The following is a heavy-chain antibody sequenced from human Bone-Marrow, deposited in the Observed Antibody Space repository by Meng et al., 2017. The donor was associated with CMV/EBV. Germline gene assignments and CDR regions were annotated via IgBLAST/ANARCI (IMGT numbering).Heavy chain of an antibody. D-gene: IGHD4-23*01. CDR1: GFTFSSYW. J-gene: IGHJ1*01. Sequence: GSVKVSCAASGFTFSSYWMHWVRQAPGKGLVWVSRINSDGSSTSYADSVKGRFTISRDNAKNTLYLQMNSLRAEDTAVYYCTAPGGNLPVWGQGTLVTVSS. V-gene: IGHV3-74*01. CDR2: INSDGSST. CDR3: TAPGGNLPV.